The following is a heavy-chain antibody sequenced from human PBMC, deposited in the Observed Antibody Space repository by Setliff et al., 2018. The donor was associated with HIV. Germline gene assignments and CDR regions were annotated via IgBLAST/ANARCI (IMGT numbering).Heavy chain of an antibody. CDR1: GGSISSDYYF. CDR3: ARTKDCSSSSSPGTHHYYYMDV. V-gene: IGHV4-39*01. CDR2: IYYSGST. Sequence: PSETLSLTCTVSGGSISSDYYFWGWIRQPPGKGLEWIGTIYYSGSTYFNPSLKSRLTISVDTSKNQFSLKLSSVTAADTAVYYCARTKDCSSSSSPGTHHYYYMDVWGKGTTVTVSS. D-gene: IGHD2-2*01. J-gene: IGHJ6*03.